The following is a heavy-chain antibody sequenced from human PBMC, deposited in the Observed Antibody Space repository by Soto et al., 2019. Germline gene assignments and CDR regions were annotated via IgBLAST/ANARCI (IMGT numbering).Heavy chain of an antibody. J-gene: IGHJ6*03. D-gene: IGHD3-10*01. Sequence: EVQVVESGGGLVKPGGSLRLSCAASGFNFNHYGMHWVRQAPGKGLEWVSYISRTGDDKKCLDSVKGRFTISRDNAKNSLFLQMNSLRAEDTAIYYCARETFGDRFYMDVWGRGTTVTVSS. CDR2: ISRTGDDK. V-gene: IGHV3-21*01. CDR3: ARETFGDRFYMDV. CDR1: GFNFNHYG.